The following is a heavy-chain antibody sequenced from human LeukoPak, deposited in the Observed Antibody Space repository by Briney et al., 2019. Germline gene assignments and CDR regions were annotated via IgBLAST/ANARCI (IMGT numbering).Heavy chain of an antibody. CDR1: GGTFSSYA. CDR2: IIPIFGIA. CDR3: AREGSYYDSSGSYDY. V-gene: IGHV1-69*04. Sequence: SVKVSCKASGGTFSSYAISWVRQAPGQGHEWMGRIIPIFGIANYAQKFQGRVTITADKSTSTAYMELSSLRSEDTAVYYCAREGSYYDSSGSYDYWGQVTLVTVSS. J-gene: IGHJ4*02. D-gene: IGHD3-22*01.